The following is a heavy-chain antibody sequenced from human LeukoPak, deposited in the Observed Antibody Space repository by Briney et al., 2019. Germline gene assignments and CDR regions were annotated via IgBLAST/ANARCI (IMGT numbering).Heavy chain of an antibody. D-gene: IGHD3-16*01. CDR1: GGSISSSSYY. Sequence: PSETLSLTCTVPGGSISSSSYYWGWIRQPPGKGLEWIGSIYYSGSTYYNPSLKSRVTISVDTSKNQFSLRLSSVTAADTAVYYCARESNDYVWGSYSQFSPWGQGTLVTVSS. J-gene: IGHJ5*02. CDR2: IYYSGST. V-gene: IGHV4-39*07. CDR3: ARESNDYVWGSYSQFSP.